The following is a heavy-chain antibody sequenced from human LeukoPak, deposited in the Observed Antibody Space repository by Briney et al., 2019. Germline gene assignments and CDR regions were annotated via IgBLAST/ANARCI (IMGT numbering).Heavy chain of an antibody. Sequence: SETLSLTCTVSGGSIGSYYWSWIRQPPGEGLEWIGYIFYSGSTNYNPSLKSRVTVSVDTSKNQFSLKLTSVTAADTAVYYCAGGSSGWYFFDYWGRGTLVTVSS. D-gene: IGHD6-19*01. CDR2: IFYSGST. V-gene: IGHV4-59*01. CDR1: GGSIGSYY. CDR3: AGGSSGWYFFDY. J-gene: IGHJ4*02.